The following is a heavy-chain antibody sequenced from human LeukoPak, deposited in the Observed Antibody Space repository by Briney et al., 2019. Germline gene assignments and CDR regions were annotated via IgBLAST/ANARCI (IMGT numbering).Heavy chain of an antibody. Sequence: GESLKIPCKGSGYSFTSYWIGWVRQMPGKGLELMGIIYPGDSDTRYNPSFQGQVTISADKSISTAYLQWSSLKASDTAMYYCARTPDYYYDSSGYPYYFDYWGQGTLVTVSS. CDR2: IYPGDSDT. J-gene: IGHJ4*02. D-gene: IGHD3-22*01. CDR1: GYSFTSYW. V-gene: IGHV5-51*01. CDR3: ARTPDYYYDSSGYPYYFDY.